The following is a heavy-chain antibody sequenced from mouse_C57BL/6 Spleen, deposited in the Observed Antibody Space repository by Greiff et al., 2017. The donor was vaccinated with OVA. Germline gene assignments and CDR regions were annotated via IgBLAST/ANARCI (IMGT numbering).Heavy chain of an antibody. Sequence: DVKLVESGGGLVKPGGSLKLSCAASGFTFSDYGMHWVRQAPETGLEWVAYISSGSSTIYYADTVKGRFTISRDNAKNTLFLQMTSLRSEDTAMYYCARGNVAYWGQGTTLTVSS. CDR1: GFTFSDYG. CDR3: ARGNVAY. CDR2: ISSGSSTI. V-gene: IGHV5-17*01. J-gene: IGHJ2*01.